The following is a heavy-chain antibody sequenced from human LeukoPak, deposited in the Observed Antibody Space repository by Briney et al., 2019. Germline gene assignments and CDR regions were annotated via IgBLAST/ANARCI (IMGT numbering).Heavy chain of an antibody. J-gene: IGHJ4*02. Sequence: SETLSLTCSVSGDSISLSFYYWGWIRQPPGKALEWIGSVYYSGTTPYNPSLKSRVTISVDMPKNHFSLRLRSVTAADTAMYYCARGTLYRGWSYYLDFWGQGSQVTVSS. CDR2: VYYSGTT. CDR3: ARGTLYRGWSYYLDF. V-gene: IGHV4-39*07. D-gene: IGHD6-19*01. CDR1: GDSISLSFYY.